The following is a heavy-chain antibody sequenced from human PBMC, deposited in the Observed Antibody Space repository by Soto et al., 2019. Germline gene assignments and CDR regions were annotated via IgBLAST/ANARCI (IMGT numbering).Heavy chain of an antibody. CDR3: ARHRGYSYGSIAY. J-gene: IGHJ4*02. D-gene: IGHD5-18*01. CDR1: GGSISSSSYY. Sequence: PSETLSLTCTVSGGSISSSSYYWGWIRQPPGKGLEWIGSIYYSGSTYYNPSLKSRVTISVDTSKNQFSLKLSSVTAADTAVYYCARHRGYSYGSIAYWGQGTLVTVSS. CDR2: IYYSGST. V-gene: IGHV4-39*01.